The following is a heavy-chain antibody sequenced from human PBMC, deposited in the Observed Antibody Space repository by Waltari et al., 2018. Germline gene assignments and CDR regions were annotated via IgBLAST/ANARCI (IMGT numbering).Heavy chain of an antibody. V-gene: IGHV3-9*01. CDR1: GFIFDDYV. Sequence: EVQLVESGGGLVQPGTSLRLYCVASGFIFDDYVMHWVRQAPGKGLEWVSGINWNSGSIAYADSVKGRFIISRDNAKNSLYLQLNSLRPEDTALYYCAKEGKYASGWAYFDYWGQGTLVTVSS. CDR2: INWNSGSI. J-gene: IGHJ4*02. D-gene: IGHD6-19*01. CDR3: AKEGKYASGWAYFDY.